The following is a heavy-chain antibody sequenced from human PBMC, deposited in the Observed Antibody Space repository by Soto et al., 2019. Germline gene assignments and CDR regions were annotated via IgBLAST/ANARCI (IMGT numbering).Heavy chain of an antibody. V-gene: IGHV3-23*01. CDR3: AKAGIVVVPAAILGYGMDV. CDR1: GFTFSGYA. J-gene: IGHJ6*02. CDR2: ISGSGGST. Sequence: GSLSLSCAASGFTFSGYAMIWVRQAPGKGLEWVSAISGSGGSTYYADSVKGRFTISRDNSKNTLYLQMNSLRAEDTAVYYCAKAGIVVVPAAILGYGMDVWGQGTTVTVSS. D-gene: IGHD2-2*02.